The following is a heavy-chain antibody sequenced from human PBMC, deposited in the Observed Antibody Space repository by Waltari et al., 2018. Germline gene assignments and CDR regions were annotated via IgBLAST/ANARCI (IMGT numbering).Heavy chain of an antibody. D-gene: IGHD1-1*01. CDR2: IYYSGST. CDR1: GGSISSSSYY. V-gene: IGHV4-39*02. Sequence: QLQLQESGPGLVKPSETLSLTCTVSGGSISSSSYYWGWLRQPPGKGLEWIGSIYYSGSTYYNPSLKSRGTISVDTSKNQFSLKLSSVTAADTAVYYCARDIAGTYAFDIWGQGTMVTVSS. CDR3: ARDIAGTYAFDI. J-gene: IGHJ3*02.